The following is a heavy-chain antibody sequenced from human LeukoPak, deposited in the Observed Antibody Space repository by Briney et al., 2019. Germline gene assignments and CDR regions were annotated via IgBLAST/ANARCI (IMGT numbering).Heavy chain of an antibody. D-gene: IGHD3-16*01. CDR1: GGSIGTYY. J-gene: IGHJ4*02. V-gene: IGHV4-59*01. Sequence: SETLSLTCTVSGGSIGTYYWSWIRQPPGKGLEWVGYIHYSGNTMYNPSLKSRVTISVDTSKNQFSLKPSSMTAADTAVYYCATDACCGGSGGYFDYWGQGAVVTVSP. CDR3: ATDACCGGSGGYFDY. CDR2: IHYSGNT.